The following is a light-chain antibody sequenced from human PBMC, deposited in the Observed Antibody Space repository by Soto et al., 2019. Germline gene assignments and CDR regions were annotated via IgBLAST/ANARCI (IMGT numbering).Light chain of an antibody. Sequence: QSALTQPPSASGSPGQSVTISCTGSSSDIGGYNFVSWYQQHPGKAPKLMIYDVTNRPSGVSNRFSGSKSGNTASLTISGLQAEDEADYYCLSYSSSTSPYVLGTATKVTVL. CDR2: DVT. V-gene: IGLV2-14*01. CDR1: SSDIGGYNF. J-gene: IGLJ1*01. CDR3: LSYSSSTSPYV.